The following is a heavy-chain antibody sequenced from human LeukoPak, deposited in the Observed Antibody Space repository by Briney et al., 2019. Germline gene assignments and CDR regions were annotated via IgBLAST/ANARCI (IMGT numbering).Heavy chain of an antibody. J-gene: IGHJ4*02. CDR3: AREVVPAAIGPHFDY. Sequence: KAGGSLRLSCAASGFTFSDYYMSWIRQAPGKGLEWVSYISSSSSYTNYADSVKGRFTISRDNAKNSLYLQMNSLRAEDTAVYYCAREVVPAAIGPHFDYWGQGTLVTVSS. V-gene: IGHV3-11*05. D-gene: IGHD2-2*01. CDR1: GFTFSDYY. CDR2: ISSSSSYT.